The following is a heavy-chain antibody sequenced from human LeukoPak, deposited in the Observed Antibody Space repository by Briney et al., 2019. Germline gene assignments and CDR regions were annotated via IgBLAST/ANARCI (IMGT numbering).Heavy chain of an antibody. Sequence: VASVKVSCKASGGTFSSYAISWVRQAPGQGLEWMGGIIPIFGTANYAQKFQGRVTITADKSTSTAYMELSSLRSEDTAVYYCASPKDTLGYCSGGSCFRAPFDYWGQGTLVTVSS. V-gene: IGHV1-69*06. CDR3: ASPKDTLGYCSGGSCFRAPFDY. CDR2: IIPIFGTA. J-gene: IGHJ4*02. CDR1: GGTFSSYA. D-gene: IGHD2-15*01.